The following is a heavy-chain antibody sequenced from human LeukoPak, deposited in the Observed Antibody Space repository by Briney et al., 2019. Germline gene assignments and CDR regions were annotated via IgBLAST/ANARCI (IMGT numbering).Heavy chain of an antibody. V-gene: IGHV3-7*01. CDR1: GFTFSTYW. D-gene: IGHD3/OR15-3a*01. Sequence: GGSLRLSCAASGFTFSTYWMGWVRQAPGQGLEWVANVNQDGNEKYYVDSVKGRFTISRDNANNSLYLQMNSLRAEDTSMYYCTIPSRGLEIANWGQGALVTVSS. J-gene: IGHJ4*02. CDR3: TIPSRGLEIAN. CDR2: VNQDGNEK.